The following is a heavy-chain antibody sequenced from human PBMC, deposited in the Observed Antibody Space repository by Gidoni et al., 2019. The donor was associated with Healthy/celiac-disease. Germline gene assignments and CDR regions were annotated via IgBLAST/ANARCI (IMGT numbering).Heavy chain of an antibody. CDR2: IRYDGSNK. V-gene: IGHV3-30*02. CDR1: GFTFSSYG. CDR3: AKIAAAGMNLEPRDY. J-gene: IGHJ4*02. D-gene: IGHD6-13*01. Sequence: QVQLVESGGGVVQPGGSLRLSCAASGFTFSSYGMHWVRQAPGKGLEWVAFIRYDGSNKYYADSVKGRFTISRDNSKNTLYLQMNSLRAEDTAVYYCAKIAAAGMNLEPRDYWGQGTLVTVSS.